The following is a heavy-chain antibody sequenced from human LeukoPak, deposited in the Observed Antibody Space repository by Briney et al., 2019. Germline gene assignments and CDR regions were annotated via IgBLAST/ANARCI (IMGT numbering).Heavy chain of an antibody. CDR3: AREMTAAVHFDY. CDR2: IKQDGSEK. J-gene: IGHJ4*02. CDR1: GFTFSSYA. D-gene: IGHD6-25*01. Sequence: GGSLRLSCAASGFTFSSYAMHWVRQAPGKGLEWVANIKQDGSEKYYVDSVKGRFTISRDNAKNSLYLQMNSLRAEDTAVYYCAREMTAAVHFDYWGQGTLVTVSS. V-gene: IGHV3-7*01.